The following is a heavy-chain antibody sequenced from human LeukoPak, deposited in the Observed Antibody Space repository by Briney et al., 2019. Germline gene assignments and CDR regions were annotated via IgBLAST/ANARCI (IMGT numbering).Heavy chain of an antibody. CDR2: MYYNGGT. CDR3: ARRSYRADVDV. J-gene: IGHJ6*02. V-gene: IGHV4-39*01. Sequence: SETLSLTCTVSGGSMITSTYYWVWIRQPPSKGLEWIANMYYNGGTQYSRALTNRATMSVDTSTNQFSLRLSSVTTADAAVYYCARRSYRADVDVWGQGTTVTVSS. CDR1: GGSMITSTYY. D-gene: IGHD3-10*01.